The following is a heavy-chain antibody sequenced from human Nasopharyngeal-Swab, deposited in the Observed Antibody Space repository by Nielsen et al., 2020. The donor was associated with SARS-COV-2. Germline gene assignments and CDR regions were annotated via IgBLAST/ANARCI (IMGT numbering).Heavy chain of an antibody. CDR1: GGSISSYY. V-gene: IGHV4-4*07. CDR3: ARSPMDYYDFWSGYYYNWFDP. D-gene: IGHD3-3*01. Sequence: SETLSLTCTVSGGSISSYYWSWIRQPAGKGLEWIGRIYTSGSTNYNPSLKSRVTMSVDTSKNQFSLKLSSVTAADTAVYYCARSPMDYYDFWSGYYYNWFDPWGQGTLVTVSS. CDR2: IYTSGST. J-gene: IGHJ5*02.